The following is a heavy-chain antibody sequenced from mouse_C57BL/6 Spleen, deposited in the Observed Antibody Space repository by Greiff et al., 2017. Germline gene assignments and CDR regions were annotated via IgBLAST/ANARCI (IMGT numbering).Heavy chain of an antibody. CDR1: GYTFTSYW. Sequence: QVQLQQSGAELAKPGASVKLSCKASGYTFTSYWMHWVKQRPGQGLEWIGYINPSSGYTKYNQKFKDKATLTADKSSRTAYMQLSSLTYEDSAVYYCAREPTVVAEDYFDYWGQGTTLTVSS. CDR2: INPSSGYT. V-gene: IGHV1-7*01. D-gene: IGHD1-1*01. CDR3: AREPTVVAEDYFDY. J-gene: IGHJ2*01.